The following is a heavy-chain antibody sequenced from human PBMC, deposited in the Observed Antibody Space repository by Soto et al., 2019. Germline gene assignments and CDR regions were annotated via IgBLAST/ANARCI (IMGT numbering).Heavy chain of an antibody. CDR3: ARGALLRFLEWSHRYYYGMDV. J-gene: IGHJ6*02. CDR1: GFTFSSYA. Sequence: GGSLRLSCAASGFTFSSYAMHWVRQAPGKGLEWVAVISYDGSNKYYADSVKGRFTISRDNSKNTLYLQMNSLRAEDTAVYYCARGALLRFLEWSHRYYYGMDVWGQGTTVTVSS. D-gene: IGHD3-3*01. V-gene: IGHV3-30-3*01. CDR2: ISYDGSNK.